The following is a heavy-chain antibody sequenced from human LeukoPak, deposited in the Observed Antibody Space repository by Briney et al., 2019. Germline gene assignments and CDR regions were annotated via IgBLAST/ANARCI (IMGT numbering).Heavy chain of an antibody. CDR2: IYYSGST. Sequence: PSETLSLTCTVSGGSISSSSYYWGWIRQPPGKGLEWIGSIYYSGSTYYNPSLKSRVTISVDTSKNQFSLKLSSVTAADTAVYYCARRRRGDCYDYWGQGTLVTVSS. CDR1: GGSISSSSYY. CDR3: ARRRRGDCYDY. V-gene: IGHV4-39*01. D-gene: IGHD3-10*01. J-gene: IGHJ4*02.